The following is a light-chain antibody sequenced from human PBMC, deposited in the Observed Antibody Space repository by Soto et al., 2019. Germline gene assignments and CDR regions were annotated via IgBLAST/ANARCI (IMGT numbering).Light chain of an antibody. V-gene: IGLV2-11*01. J-gene: IGLJ3*02. CDR3: CSYAGSYTWV. CDR1: SSDVGNYNY. CDR2: DVN. Sequence: QSVLTQPRSVSGSPGQSVTISCTGTSSDVGNYNYVSWYQQHTGKAPKVMIYDVNKWPSGVPDRFSGSKSGNTASLTISGIQAEDEADYYCCSYAGSYTWVFGGGTKLTVL.